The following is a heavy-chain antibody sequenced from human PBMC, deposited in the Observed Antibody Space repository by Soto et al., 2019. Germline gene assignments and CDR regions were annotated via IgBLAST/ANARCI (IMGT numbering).Heavy chain of an antibody. CDR1: GGSISSGDYY. D-gene: IGHD3-22*01. V-gene: IGHV4-30-4*01. J-gene: IGHJ3*02. Sequence: QVQLQESGPGMVKPSQTLSLTCTVSGGSISSGDYYWSWIRQPPGKGLEWIGYIYYSGSTYYNPSLKSRVTISVDTSKNQFSLELSSVTAADTAVYYCARALSRTTDYYDSSEAFDIWGQGTMVTVSS. CDR2: IYYSGST. CDR3: ARALSRTTDYYDSSEAFDI.